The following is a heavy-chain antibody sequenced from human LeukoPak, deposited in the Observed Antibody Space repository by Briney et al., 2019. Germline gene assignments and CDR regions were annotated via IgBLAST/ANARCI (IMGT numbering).Heavy chain of an antibody. V-gene: IGHV1-2*02. J-gene: IGHJ3*02. CDR3: AREALYSGSYSVAFDI. CDR2: INPNSGGT. Sequence: ASVKVSCKASRYTFTGYYMHWVRQAPGQGLEWMGCINPNSGGTNYAQKFQGRVTITRDTSISTAYMELSRLRSDDTAVYYCAREALYSGSYSVAFDIWGQGTMVTVSS. D-gene: IGHD1-26*01. CDR1: RYTFTGYY.